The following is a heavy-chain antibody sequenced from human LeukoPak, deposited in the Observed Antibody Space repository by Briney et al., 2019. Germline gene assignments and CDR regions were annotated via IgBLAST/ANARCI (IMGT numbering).Heavy chain of an antibody. Sequence: ASVKVSCKASGYTFTSYYMHWVRQAPGQGLEWMGIINPSGGSTSYAQTFQGRVTMTRDTSTSTVYMELSSLRSEDTAVYYCARGYCGGDCYSFFDYWGQGTLVTVSS. CDR1: GYTFTSYY. CDR3: ARGYCGGDCYSFFDY. V-gene: IGHV1-46*01. J-gene: IGHJ4*02. CDR2: INPSGGST. D-gene: IGHD2-21*02.